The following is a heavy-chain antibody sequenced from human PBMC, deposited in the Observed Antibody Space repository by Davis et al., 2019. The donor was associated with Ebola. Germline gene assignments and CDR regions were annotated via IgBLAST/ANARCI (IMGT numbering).Heavy chain of an antibody. D-gene: IGHD3-10*02. J-gene: IGHJ6*02. Sequence: GESLKISCAASGFRVSGPYMSWVRQAPGKGLEWVSVIYTGGRTYYTDSVKGRFTISRDNSKNTIYLQMNSLRAEDTAVYYCARHYVYDYYMGLDVWSQGTTVTVSS. CDR1: GFRVSGPY. CDR3: ARHYVYDYYMGLDV. CDR2: IYTGGRT. V-gene: IGHV3-66*04.